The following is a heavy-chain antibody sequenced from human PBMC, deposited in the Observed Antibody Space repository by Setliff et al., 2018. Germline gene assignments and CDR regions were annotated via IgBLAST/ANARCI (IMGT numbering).Heavy chain of an antibody. CDR3: ARAPGRNIRGDY. Sequence: SETLSLTCTVSGGSISSGGYYWSWIRQHPGKGLEWIGYIYYSGSTSYYNPSLKSRVTISVDTSKNQFSLKLSSVTAADTAVYYCARAPGRNIRGDYWGQGALVTVSS. D-gene: IGHD3-10*01. J-gene: IGHJ4*02. CDR1: GGSISSGGYY. CDR2: IYYSGSTS. V-gene: IGHV4-31*03.